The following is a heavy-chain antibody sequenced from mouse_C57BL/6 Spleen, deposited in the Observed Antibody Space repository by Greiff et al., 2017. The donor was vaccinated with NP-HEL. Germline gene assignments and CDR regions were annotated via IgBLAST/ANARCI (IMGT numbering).Heavy chain of an antibody. V-gene: IGHV5-15*01. Sequence: EVKLMESGGGLVQPGGSLKLSCAASGFTFSDYGMEWVRQAPRKGPEWVAFISNLAYSIYYADTMTGRFTISRENAKNTLYLKMSSLRSEDTAMYYCARRNYGSSYDWYFDVWGTGTTVTVSS. CDR3: ARRNYGSSYDWYFDV. J-gene: IGHJ1*03. CDR2: ISNLAYSI. CDR1: GFTFSDYG. D-gene: IGHD1-1*01.